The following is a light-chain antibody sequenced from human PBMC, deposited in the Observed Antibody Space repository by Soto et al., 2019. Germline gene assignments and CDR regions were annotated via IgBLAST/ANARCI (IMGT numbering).Light chain of an antibody. V-gene: IGLV1-40*01. Sequence: QPVLTQPTSVSGAPGQRVTISCTGSSSDIGAGYDVQWYQQVLGTAPKLLIHDNSNRPSGVPDRFSGSKSGTSASLAISGLQAEDEADYYCQSYDSSRHVVFGGGTKLTVL. J-gene: IGLJ2*01. CDR2: DNS. CDR1: SSDIGAGYD. CDR3: QSYDSSRHVV.